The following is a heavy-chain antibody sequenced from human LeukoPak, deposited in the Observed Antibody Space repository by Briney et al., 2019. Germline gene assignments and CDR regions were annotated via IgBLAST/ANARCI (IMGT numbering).Heavy chain of an antibody. V-gene: IGHV3-23*01. CDR2: ISGSGGST. CDR3: AKDNMSYSYGSQDAFDI. J-gene: IGHJ3*02. CDR1: GFTVSSNY. Sequence: GGSLRLSCAASGFTVSSNYMSWVRQAPGKGLEWVSAISGSGGSTYYADSVKGRFTISRDNSKNTLYLQMNSLRAEDTAVYYCAKDNMSYSYGSQDAFDIWGQGTMVTVSS. D-gene: IGHD5-18*01.